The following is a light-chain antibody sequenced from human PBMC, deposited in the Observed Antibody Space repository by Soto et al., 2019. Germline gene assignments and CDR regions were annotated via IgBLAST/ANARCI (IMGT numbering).Light chain of an antibody. CDR1: QSISSY. CDR3: QQSYCTPFT. J-gene: IGKJ2*01. CDR2: AAS. V-gene: IGKV1-39*01. Sequence: DIQMTQSPFSLSASVGDRVTITCRASQSISSYLNWYQQKPGKAPNLLIYAASSLQGGVPSRFSGSASGTDFTLTISSLHPEDFATYYCQQSYCTPFTFGQGTKLEIK.